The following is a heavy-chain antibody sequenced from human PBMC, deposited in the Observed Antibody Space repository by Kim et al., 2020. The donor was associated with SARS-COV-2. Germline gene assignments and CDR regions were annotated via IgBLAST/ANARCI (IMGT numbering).Heavy chain of an antibody. Sequence: SETLSLTCTVSGGSISSYYWSWIRQPPGKGLEWIGYIYYSGSTNYNPSLKSRVTISVDTSKNQFSLKLSSVTAADTAVYYCARMSHKGGWDFDYWGQGTLVTVSP. J-gene: IGHJ4*02. CDR1: GGSISSYY. D-gene: IGHD1-26*01. V-gene: IGHV4-59*01. CDR2: IYYSGST. CDR3: ARMSHKGGWDFDY.